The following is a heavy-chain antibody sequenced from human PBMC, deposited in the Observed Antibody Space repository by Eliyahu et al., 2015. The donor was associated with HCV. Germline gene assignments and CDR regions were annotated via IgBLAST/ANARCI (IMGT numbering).Heavy chain of an antibody. D-gene: IGHD2-8*02. CDR2: IYYSGST. Sequence: GLVKPSETLSLTCTVSGGSITSGSYYWGWIRQPPGKGLEWLGTIYYSGSTYYNPSLKSRVTVSVDTSKNQFSLKLSSVTAADSALYYCARGPGAIYYFDYWGQGALVTVSS. CDR3: ARGPGAIYYFDY. V-gene: IGHV4-39*07. CDR1: GGSITSGSYY. J-gene: IGHJ4*02.